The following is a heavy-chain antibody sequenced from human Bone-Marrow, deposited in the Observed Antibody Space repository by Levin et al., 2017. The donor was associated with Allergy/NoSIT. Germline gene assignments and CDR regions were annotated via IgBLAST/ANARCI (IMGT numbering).Heavy chain of an antibody. Sequence: GGSLRLSCVGSGFTFNIEAMSWVRQTPGKALEWVASSGSSTLYADSVRCRFTISRDDSKNTLFLQMDSLRVEDTAVYYCSKEDWSDGPGLYFNYWGQGSLVTVSS. CDR1: GFTFNIEA. CDR3: SKEDWSDGPGLYFNY. V-gene: IGHV3-23*05. D-gene: IGHD1-1*01. CDR2: SGSST. J-gene: IGHJ4*02.